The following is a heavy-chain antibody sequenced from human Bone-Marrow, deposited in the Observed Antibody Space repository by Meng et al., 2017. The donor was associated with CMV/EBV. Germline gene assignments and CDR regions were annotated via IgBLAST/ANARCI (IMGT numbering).Heavy chain of an antibody. CDR1: TFPGYY. CDR2: INPNSGGT. CDR3: AREVSGYSSGWPRRYFDY. Sequence: TFPGYYMHWVRQAPGQGLEWMGWINPNSGGTNYAQKFQGRVTMTRDTSISTAYMELSRLRSDDTAVYYCAREVSGYSSGWPRRYFDYWGQGTLVTVSS. J-gene: IGHJ4*02. D-gene: IGHD6-19*01. V-gene: IGHV1-2*02.